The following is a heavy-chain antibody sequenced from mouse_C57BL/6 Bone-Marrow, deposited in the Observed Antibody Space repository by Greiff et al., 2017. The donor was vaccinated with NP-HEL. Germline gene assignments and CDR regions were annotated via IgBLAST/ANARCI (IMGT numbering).Heavy chain of an antibody. D-gene: IGHD2-4*01. Sequence: QVQLQQSGAELARPGASVKLSCKASGYTFTSYGISWVKQRTGQGLEWIGEIYPRSGNTYYNEKFKGKATLTADKSSSTAYMELRSLTSEDSAVYFCARYDYDPFFAYWGQGTLVTVSA. J-gene: IGHJ3*01. CDR2: IYPRSGNT. CDR3: ARYDYDPFFAY. CDR1: GYTFTSYG. V-gene: IGHV1-81*01.